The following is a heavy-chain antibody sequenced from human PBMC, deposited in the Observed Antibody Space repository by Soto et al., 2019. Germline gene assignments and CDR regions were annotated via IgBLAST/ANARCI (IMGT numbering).Heavy chain of an antibody. Sequence: GGSLRLSCAASGFTFSSYGMHWVRQAPGKGLEWVAVISYDGSNKYYADSVKGRFTISRDNSKNTLYLQMNSLRAEDTAVYFFSKGGIVVVVAASYGVDVWGQGTTVTVSS. V-gene: IGHV3-30*18. CDR3: SKGGIVVVVAASYGVDV. J-gene: IGHJ6*02. CDR2: ISYDGSNK. D-gene: IGHD2-15*01. CDR1: GFTFSSYG.